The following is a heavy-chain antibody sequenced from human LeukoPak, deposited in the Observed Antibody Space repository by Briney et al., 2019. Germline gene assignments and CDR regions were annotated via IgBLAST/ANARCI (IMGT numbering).Heavy chain of an antibody. Sequence: GGSLRLSCAASGFTFSSYGMHWVRQAPGKGLEWVAVISYDGSNKYYADSVKGRFTISRDNSKNTLYLQMNSLRAEDTAVYYCAKMLTVATIPFDYWGQGTLVTVSS. CDR3: AKMLTVATIPFDY. CDR1: GFTFSSYG. D-gene: IGHD5-12*01. V-gene: IGHV3-30*18. CDR2: ISYDGSNK. J-gene: IGHJ4*02.